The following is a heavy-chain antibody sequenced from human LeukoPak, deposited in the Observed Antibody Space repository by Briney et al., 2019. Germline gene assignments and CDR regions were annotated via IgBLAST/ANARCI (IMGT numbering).Heavy chain of an antibody. D-gene: IGHD4-17*01. CDR1: GFTFSSYA. V-gene: IGHV3-30*04. Sequence: GALRLSCAASGFTFSSYAMHWVRQAPGKGLEWVAVISYDGSNKYYADSVKGRFTISRDNSKNTLYLQMNSLRAGDTAVYYCARVYGDYETVDYWGQGTLVTVSS. CDR3: ARVYGDYETVDY. CDR2: ISYDGSNK. J-gene: IGHJ4*02.